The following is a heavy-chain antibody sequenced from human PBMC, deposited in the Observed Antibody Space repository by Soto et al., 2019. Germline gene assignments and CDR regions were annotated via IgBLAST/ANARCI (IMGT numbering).Heavy chain of an antibody. CDR1: GFTFGDYA. CDR2: IYWNSGII. V-gene: IGHV3-9*01. Sequence: EVQLVESGGGLVQPGTSLRLSCAASGFTFGDYAMYWVRQALGKGLEWVSGIYWNSGIIGYADSVKGRFTISRDNVKSLLYLHMNSLRDEDTALYYCTKEAAGYMDVWGKGTTVTVSS. D-gene: IGHD6-25*01. CDR3: TKEAAGYMDV. J-gene: IGHJ6*03.